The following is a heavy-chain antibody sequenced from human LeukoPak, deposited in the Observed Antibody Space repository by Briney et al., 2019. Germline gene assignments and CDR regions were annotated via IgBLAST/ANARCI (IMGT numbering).Heavy chain of an antibody. CDR3: ARENGDYADAFDI. D-gene: IGHD4-17*01. CDR1: GITFSTIG. J-gene: IGHJ3*02. CDR2: ISSTSGYI. V-gene: IGHV3-21*01. Sequence: PGGSLRLSCAVSGITFSTIGVSWVRLAPGKGLEWVSSISSTSGYIFYADSLQGRFTISRDNAKRSLYLQMNSLRAEDTAVYYCARENGDYADAFDIWGQGTMVTVSS.